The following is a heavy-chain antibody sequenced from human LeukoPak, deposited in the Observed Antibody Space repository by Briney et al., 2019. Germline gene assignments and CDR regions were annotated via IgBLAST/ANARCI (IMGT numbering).Heavy chain of an antibody. CDR2: ISYDGSNK. J-gene: IGHJ4*02. V-gene: IGHV3-30*18. CDR1: GFTFSNYW. D-gene: IGHD2-15*01. CDR3: AKDSQLGYCSGGSCFGFDY. Sequence: PGGSLRLSCAASGFTFSNYWMHWVRQAPGKGLEWVAVISYDGSNKYYADSVKGRFTISRDNSKNTLYLQMNSLRAEDTAVYYCAKDSQLGYCSGGSCFGFDYWGQGTLVTVSS.